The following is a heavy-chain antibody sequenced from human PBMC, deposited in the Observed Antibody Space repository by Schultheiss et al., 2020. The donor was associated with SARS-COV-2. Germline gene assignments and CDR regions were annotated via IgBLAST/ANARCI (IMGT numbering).Heavy chain of an antibody. CDR1: GFTFSSYE. CDR2: ISSSGSTI. Sequence: GGSLRLSCAASGFTFSSYEMNWVRQAPGKGLEWVSYISSSGSTIYYADSVKGRFTISRDNAKNSLYLQINSLRAEDTAVYYCARGGYSSSWPNYWGQGTLVTVSS. J-gene: IGHJ4*02. V-gene: IGHV3-48*03. D-gene: IGHD6-13*01. CDR3: ARGGYSSSWPNY.